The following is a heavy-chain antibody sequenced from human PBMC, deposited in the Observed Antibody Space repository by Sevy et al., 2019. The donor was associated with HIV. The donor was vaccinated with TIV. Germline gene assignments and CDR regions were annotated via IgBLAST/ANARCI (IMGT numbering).Heavy chain of an antibody. Sequence: ASVKVSCKASGYTFTSYGISWVRQAPGQGLEWMGWISAYNGNTNYAQKLQGRVTMTTDTSTSTAYMELRSLRSDDTAVYYCARDPGLKQWPVQAEYFQHWGQGTLVTVSS. D-gene: IGHD6-19*01. J-gene: IGHJ1*01. V-gene: IGHV1-18*01. CDR3: ARDPGLKQWPVQAEYFQH. CDR1: GYTFTSYG. CDR2: ISAYNGNT.